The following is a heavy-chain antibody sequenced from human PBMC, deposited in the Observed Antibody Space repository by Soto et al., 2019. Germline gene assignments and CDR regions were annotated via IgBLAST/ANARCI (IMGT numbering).Heavy chain of an antibody. J-gene: IGHJ2*01. CDR2: IYWNDDK. Sequence: YCPTLVNPTQTLTLTCAFSGFSLTTNGVGVAWIRQPPGKALEWVALIYWNDDKRYSPSLKSRLTITKDTPKKQVVLTMTNMDPVDTATYYCAHTLSSAASVSWSFDLRGRGALVNVSS. CDR3: AHTLSSAASVSWSFDL. V-gene: IGHV2-5*01. D-gene: IGHD6-6*01. CDR1: GFSLTTNGVG.